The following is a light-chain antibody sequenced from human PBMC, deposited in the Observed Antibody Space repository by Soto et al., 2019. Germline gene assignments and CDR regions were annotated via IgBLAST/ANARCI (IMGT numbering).Light chain of an antibody. Sequence: EVVLTQSPGTLSLSPGERATLSCRASENVSNNYLAWYQQKPGQAPRLLIFGSSDRAAGIPDRFRGSGSGTDFTLTISRLEPEEFAVYYCQQYGSSPPYTFGQGTKLEIK. CDR3: QQYGSSPPYT. CDR2: GSS. V-gene: IGKV3-20*01. CDR1: ENVSNNY. J-gene: IGKJ2*01.